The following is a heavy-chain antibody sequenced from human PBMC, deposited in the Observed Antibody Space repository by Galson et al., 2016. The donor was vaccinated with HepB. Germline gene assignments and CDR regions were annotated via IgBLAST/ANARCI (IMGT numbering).Heavy chain of an antibody. CDR2: IKDGGETT. V-gene: IGHV3-15*01. CDR1: GFTFNNAW. J-gene: IGHJ6*01. CDR3: STTGYAGSRWWYHGMDV. Sequence: SLRLSCAASGFTFNNAWLSWVRQAPGKGLEWLGLIKDGGETTDYAAPVNGRFTISRDDSINTVFLQMNSLKTEDTAIYYCSTTGYAGSRWWYHGMDVWGQGTTVTVAS. D-gene: IGHD2-15*01.